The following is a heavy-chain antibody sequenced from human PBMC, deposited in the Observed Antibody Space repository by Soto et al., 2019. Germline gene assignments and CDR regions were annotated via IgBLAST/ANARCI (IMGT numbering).Heavy chain of an antibody. D-gene: IGHD2-2*01. CDR3: ARPWGGSNYYMDV. CDR1: GFTFSSYG. CDR2: IWYDGSNK. Sequence: GGSLRLSCAASGFTFSSYGMHWVRQAPGKGLEWVAVIWYDGSNKYYADSVKGRFTISRDNSKNTLYLQMNSLRAEDTAVYYCARPWGGSNYYMDVWGKGTTVTVSS. J-gene: IGHJ6*03. V-gene: IGHV3-33*01.